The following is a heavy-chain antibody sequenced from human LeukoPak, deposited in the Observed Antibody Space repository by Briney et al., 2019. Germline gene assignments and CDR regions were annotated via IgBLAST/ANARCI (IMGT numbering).Heavy chain of an antibody. CDR3: ARESYDSGGYYYN. CDR2: ITSSSSTT. Sequence: GGSLRLSCAASGFTFSDYNMNWVRQAPGKGLEWVSYITSSSSTTYYADSVKGRFTISRDNAKNSLFLQMNSLRDEDTAIYYCARESYDSGGYYYNWGQGTLVTVSS. J-gene: IGHJ4*02. CDR1: GFTFSDYN. D-gene: IGHD3-22*01. V-gene: IGHV3-48*02.